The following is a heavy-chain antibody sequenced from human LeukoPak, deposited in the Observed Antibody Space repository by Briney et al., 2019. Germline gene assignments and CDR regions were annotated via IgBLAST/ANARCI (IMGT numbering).Heavy chain of an antibody. D-gene: IGHD6-19*01. CDR3: AREDVDITVATSGAFDI. CDR1: GFTFSTYW. CDR2: IISDGSST. V-gene: IGHV3-74*01. J-gene: IGHJ3*02. Sequence: GGSLRLSCGAPGFTFSTYWVHWVRQAPGKGLVWVSRIISDGSSTSYADSLKGRFTISRDNAKNTLFLQMNSLRAEDTALYYCAREDVDITVATSGAFDIWGQGTMVTVSS.